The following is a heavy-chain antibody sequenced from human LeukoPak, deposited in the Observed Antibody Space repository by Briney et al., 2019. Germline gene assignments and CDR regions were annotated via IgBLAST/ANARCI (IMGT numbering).Heavy chain of an antibody. CDR2: ISSSSSDI. D-gene: IGHD5-12*01. CDR3: SRVGRYSGYDGTDY. Sequence: GGSLRLSCAASGFTFSSYAMSWVRQAPRQGLGWVSSISSSSSDISYADSVKSRFTIFTENAKYSLYLQMNSLRDEDTAVYYCSRVGRYSGYDGTDYWGQRTLVTVSS. CDR1: GFTFSSYA. V-gene: IGHV3-21*01. J-gene: IGHJ4*02.